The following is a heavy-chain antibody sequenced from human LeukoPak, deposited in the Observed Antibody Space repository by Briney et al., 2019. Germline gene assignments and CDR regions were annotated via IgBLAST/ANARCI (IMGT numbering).Heavy chain of an antibody. CDR3: AKAYCGGDCYSNWFDP. D-gene: IGHD2-21*02. CDR2: ISAYNGNT. J-gene: IGHJ5*02. Sequence: ASVEVSCKASGYTFTSYGISWVRQAPGQGLEWMGWISAYNGNTNYAQKLQGRVTMTTDTSTSTAYMELRSLRSDDTAVYYCAKAYCGGDCYSNWFDPWGQGTLVTVSS. CDR1: GYTFTSYG. V-gene: IGHV1-18*01.